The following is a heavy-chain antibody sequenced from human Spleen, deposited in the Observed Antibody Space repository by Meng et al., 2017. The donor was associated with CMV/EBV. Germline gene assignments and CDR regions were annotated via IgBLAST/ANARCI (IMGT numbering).Heavy chain of an antibody. J-gene: IGHJ5*02. CDR1: GYTFTGYY. CDR3: AREAAAGLDP. Sequence: QVQLVQSGADVKKPGASVKVSCKTSGYTFTGYYLHWVRQAPRQGLEWMGRINPNSGDTNYAQNFQGRVTMTRDTSISTAYMELSSLRSEDTAVYYCAREAAAGLDPWGQGTLVTVSS. D-gene: IGHD6-13*01. CDR2: INPNSGDT. V-gene: IGHV1-2*06.